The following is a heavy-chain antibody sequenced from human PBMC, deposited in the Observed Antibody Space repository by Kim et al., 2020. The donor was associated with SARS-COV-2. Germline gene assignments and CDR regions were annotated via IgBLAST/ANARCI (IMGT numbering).Heavy chain of an antibody. J-gene: IGHJ4*02. CDR1: GVTFSSYG. D-gene: IGHD2-15*01. V-gene: IGHV3-23*01. Sequence: GGSLRLSCAASGVTFSSYGMSWVRQVPGKGLEWVSAINDRGDTTNYADSVKGRFTIYRDNSNNALYLQMNSLRAADTAVYYCAKRGSGCHFDYWGQGTVV. CDR3: AKRGSGCHFDY. CDR2: INDRGDTT.